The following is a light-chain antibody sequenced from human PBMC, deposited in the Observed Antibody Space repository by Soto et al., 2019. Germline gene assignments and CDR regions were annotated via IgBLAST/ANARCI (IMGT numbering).Light chain of an antibody. V-gene: IGKV3-20*01. CDR1: QSVTSSH. Sequence: EIVLTQSPGTLSLSLGERATLSCRASQSVTSSHLGWYQQKPGQAPRLLIYGGSSRATGIPDKFSGSGSGTDFTLAISRLEPEDFAVYFCHCQQYGTSSAYTFGQGTKLEIK. J-gene: IGKJ2*01. CDR3: QQYGTSSAYT. CDR2: GGS.